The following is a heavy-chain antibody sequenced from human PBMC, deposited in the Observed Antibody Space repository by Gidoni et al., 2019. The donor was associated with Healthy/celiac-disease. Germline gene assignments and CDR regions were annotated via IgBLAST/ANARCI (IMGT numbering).Heavy chain of an antibody. V-gene: IGHV3-21*01. CDR2: ISSSSSYI. D-gene: IGHD2-15*01. J-gene: IGHJ4*02. Sequence: EVQLVESGGGLVKPGGSLRLSCAASGFTFSSYSMNWVRQAPGKGLEWVSSISSSSSYIYYADSVKGRFTISRDNAKNSLYLQMNSLRAEDTAVYYCARNGYCSGGSCYSYLKSKYYFDYWGQGTLVTVSS. CDR1: GFTFSSYS. CDR3: ARNGYCSGGSCYSYLKSKYYFDY.